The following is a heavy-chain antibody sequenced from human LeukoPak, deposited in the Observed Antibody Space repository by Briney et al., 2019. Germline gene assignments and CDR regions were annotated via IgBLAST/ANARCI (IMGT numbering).Heavy chain of an antibody. J-gene: IGHJ6*03. Sequence: ASVKVSCKASGYTFTSYDINWVRQATGQGLEWMGWMNPNSGNTGYAQKFQGRDTMTRNTSISTAYMELSSLRSEDTAVCYCARDARIAAAYQPVGEDYMDVWGKGTTVTVSS. D-gene: IGHD6-13*01. CDR1: GYTFTSYD. CDR3: ARDARIAAAYQPVGEDYMDV. V-gene: IGHV1-8*01. CDR2: MNPNSGNT.